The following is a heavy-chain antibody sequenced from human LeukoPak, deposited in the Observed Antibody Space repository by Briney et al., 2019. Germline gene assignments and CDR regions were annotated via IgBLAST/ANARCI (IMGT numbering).Heavy chain of an antibody. D-gene: IGHD2-2*01. J-gene: IGHJ4*02. CDR2: INHSGST. CDR3: ARTSSTSPGGGYYFDY. CDR1: GGSFSGYY. Sequence: SSETLSLTCAVYGGSFSGYYWSWIRQPPGKGLEWIGEINHSGSTNYNPPLKSRVTISVDTSKNQFSLKLSSVTAADTAVYYCARTSSTSPGGGYYFDYWGQGTLVTVSS. V-gene: IGHV4-34*01.